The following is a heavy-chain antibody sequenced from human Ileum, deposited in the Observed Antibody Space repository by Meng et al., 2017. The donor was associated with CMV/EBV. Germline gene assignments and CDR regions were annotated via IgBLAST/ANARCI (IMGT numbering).Heavy chain of an antibody. CDR2: IHSRVSGAIT. J-gene: IGHJ4*02. CDR3: AREMGSTYYFDY. V-gene: IGHV1-46*01. Sequence: ASVKVTCKSSGFIIISNYIHWVRQVPGQGREWMGEIHSRVSGAITTYAQQFQGRVTITGDTYTSTVYMDLSSLTSEDTALHYFAREMGSTYYFDYWGQGTLVTVSS. D-gene: IGHD3-10*01. CDR1: GFIIISNY.